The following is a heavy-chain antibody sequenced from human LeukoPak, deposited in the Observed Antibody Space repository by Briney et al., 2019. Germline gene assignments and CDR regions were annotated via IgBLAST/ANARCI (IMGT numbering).Heavy chain of an antibody. J-gene: IGHJ4*02. Sequence: GGSLRLSCAASGFTFSSYSMNWVRQAPGKGLEWVSSISSSSSYIYYADSVKGRFTISRDNAKNSLYLQMNSLRAEDTAVYYCARAGAYSSGYYYEDYWGQGTLVTVSS. CDR1: GFTFSSYS. CDR3: ARAGAYSSGYYYEDY. CDR2: ISSSSSYI. D-gene: IGHD3-22*01. V-gene: IGHV3-21*01.